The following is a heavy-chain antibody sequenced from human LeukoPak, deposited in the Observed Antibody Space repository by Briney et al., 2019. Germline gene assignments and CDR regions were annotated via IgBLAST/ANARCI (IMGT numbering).Heavy chain of an antibody. Sequence: GGSLRLSCAASGFTFSSYWMSWVRQAPGKGLEWVANIKQDGSEKYYVDSVKGRFTISRDNAKNSLYLQMNSLRAEDTAVYYCAGEGSYSNYGLVDYWGQGTLVTVSS. D-gene: IGHD4-11*01. CDR1: GFTFSSYW. CDR2: IKQDGSEK. V-gene: IGHV3-7*01. CDR3: AGEGSYSNYGLVDY. J-gene: IGHJ4*02.